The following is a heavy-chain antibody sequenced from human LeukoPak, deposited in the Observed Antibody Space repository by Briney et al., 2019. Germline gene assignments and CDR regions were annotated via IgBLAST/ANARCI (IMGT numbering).Heavy chain of an antibody. J-gene: IGHJ2*01. Sequence: PGTPLRLSCVASGLTFRNYGFHWVRQAPGKGLEWVAIIYSGVGTTKYYAESVKDRFTITRDDSRATLILQMNSLTAEDTAVYYCVVKLVTGAVWNFDLWGRGTLVTVSS. CDR1: GLTFRNYG. CDR2: IYSGVGTTK. CDR3: VVKLVTGAVWNFDL. D-gene: IGHD2-2*01. V-gene: IGHV3-33*03.